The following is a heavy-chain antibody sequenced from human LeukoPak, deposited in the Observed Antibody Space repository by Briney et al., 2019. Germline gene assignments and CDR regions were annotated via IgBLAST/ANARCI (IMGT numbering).Heavy chain of an antibody. CDR2: ISAYNRKT. Sequence: GASVKVSCKASGYTFTNYGISWVRQAPGRGLEWVGWISAYNRKTNYAQKLQGRVTMTTDTSTTTAYMELRSLRSDDTAVYYCARVLGFRPDTLKGSDYWGQGTLVTVSS. J-gene: IGHJ4*02. CDR1: GYTFTNYG. V-gene: IGHV1-18*01. CDR3: ARVLGFRPDTLKGSDY.